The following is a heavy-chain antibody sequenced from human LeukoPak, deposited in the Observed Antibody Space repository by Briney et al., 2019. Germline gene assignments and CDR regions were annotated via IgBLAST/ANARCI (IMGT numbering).Heavy chain of an antibody. CDR1: GGSISSGGYY. CDR3: ARYRDSYGKYYFDY. Sequence: SQTLSLTCTVSGGSISSGGYYWSWIRQHPGKGLEWIGYIYYSGSTYYNPSLKSRVTISVDTSKNQFSLKLSSVTAADTAVYYCARYRDSYGKYYFDYWGQGTLVTVSS. D-gene: IGHD5-18*01. CDR2: IYYSGST. V-gene: IGHV4-31*03. J-gene: IGHJ4*02.